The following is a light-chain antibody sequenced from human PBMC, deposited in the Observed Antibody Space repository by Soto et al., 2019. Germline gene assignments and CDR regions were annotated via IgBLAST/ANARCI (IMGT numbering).Light chain of an antibody. Sequence: QSVLTEPASVSGSPGQSITISCTGTSSDVGSYNLVSWYQQHPGKAPKLMIYEGSKRPSGVSNLFSGSKSGNTASLTISGLXAEDEADYYCCSYAGSSTPYVFGTGTKVTVL. V-gene: IGLV2-23*01. CDR2: EGS. J-gene: IGLJ1*01. CDR1: SSDVGSYNL. CDR3: CSYAGSSTPYV.